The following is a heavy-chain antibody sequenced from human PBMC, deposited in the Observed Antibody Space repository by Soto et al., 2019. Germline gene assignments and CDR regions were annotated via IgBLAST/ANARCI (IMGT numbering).Heavy chain of an antibody. CDR1: GYPISSGYY. CDR3: ARNSYYDFWSGYQRGFDF. D-gene: IGHD3-3*01. J-gene: IGHJ4*02. CDR2: LYHSGST. V-gene: IGHV4-38-2*01. Sequence: KSSETLSLTCAVSGYPISSGYYWGWIRQSPGKGLEWIGSLYHSGSTHYNPSLKSRVTISVDSSKNQFSLKLSSVTAADTAVYYCARNSYYDFWSGYQRGFDFWGQGTLVTVSS.